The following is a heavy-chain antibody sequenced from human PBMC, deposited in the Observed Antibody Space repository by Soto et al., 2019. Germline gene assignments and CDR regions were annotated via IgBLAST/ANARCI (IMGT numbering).Heavy chain of an antibody. CDR2: INHSGST. V-gene: IGHV4-34*01. CDR1: GGSFSGYY. CDR3: ARGKDTAMVTGPNFDY. D-gene: IGHD5-18*01. J-gene: IGHJ4*02. Sequence: PSETLSLTCAVYGGSFSGYYWSWIRQPPGKGLEWIGEINHSGSTNYNPSPKSRVTISVDTSKNKFSLKLSPVTAADTAVYYCARGKDTAMVTGPNFDYWGQGTLVTVSS.